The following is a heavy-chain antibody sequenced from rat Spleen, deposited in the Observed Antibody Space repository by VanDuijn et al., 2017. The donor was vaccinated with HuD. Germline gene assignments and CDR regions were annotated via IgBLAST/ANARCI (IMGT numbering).Heavy chain of an antibody. CDR1: GFTFSTAW. D-gene: IGHD4-3*01. Sequence: EVQVLESGGGLVQPGNSLKLSCATSGFTFSTAWMYWYRQFPEKRLEWVARIKAKSNNYATDYTESVKGRFTIPRDDSKSSIYLQMNNLKEEDTAIYYCASNSGSGDWGQGVMVTVSS. CDR3: ASNSGSGD. J-gene: IGHJ2*01. V-gene: IGHV6-6*01. CDR2: IKAKSNNYAT.